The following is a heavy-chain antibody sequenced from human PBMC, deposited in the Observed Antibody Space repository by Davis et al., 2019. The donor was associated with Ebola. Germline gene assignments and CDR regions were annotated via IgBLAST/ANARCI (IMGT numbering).Heavy chain of an antibody. CDR3: AKWSVTTKAFDI. V-gene: IGHV3-30*02. D-gene: IGHD4-17*01. Sequence: PGGSLRLSCAASGFTFSSYAMSWVRQAPGKGLEWVAFIRYDGSNKYYADSVKGRFTISRDNSKNTLYLQMNSLRAEDTAVYYCAKWSVTTKAFDIWGQGTMVTVSS. J-gene: IGHJ3*02. CDR2: IRYDGSNK. CDR1: GFTFSSYA.